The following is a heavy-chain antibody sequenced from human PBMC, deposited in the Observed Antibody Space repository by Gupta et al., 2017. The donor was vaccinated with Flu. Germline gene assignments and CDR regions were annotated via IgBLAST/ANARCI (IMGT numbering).Heavy chain of an antibody. V-gene: IGHV3-48*03. CDR2: ISSSGST. CDR3: ARGHWDN. CDR1: GFKLSTYE. Sequence: EVQLVESGGGLVQPGGSLRLSCAASGFKLSTYEMSWVRQAPGRGLEWVSFISSSGSTYYTDPVRGRFTISRYNANNSLYLQMSSLRDEYTALYYCARGHWDNWGQGTLVTVAS. J-gene: IGHJ4*02.